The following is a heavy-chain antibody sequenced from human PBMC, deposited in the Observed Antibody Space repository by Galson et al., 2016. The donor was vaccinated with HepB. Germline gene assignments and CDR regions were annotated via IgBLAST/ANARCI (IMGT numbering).Heavy chain of an antibody. V-gene: IGHV4-39*07. CDR2: IFSSGTT. CDR1: GGSVDSSGYY. CDR3: SRYRRYFESSDYKDY. J-gene: IGHJ4*02. D-gene: IGHD3-9*01. Sequence: SETLSLTCSVSGGSVDSSGYYWGWIRQPPGKGLEWIGSIFSSGTTYYNPSLKGRLTISLDASKNEFSLKLTSATAADTAVYYCSRYRRYFESSDYKDYWGQGTLVAVSS.